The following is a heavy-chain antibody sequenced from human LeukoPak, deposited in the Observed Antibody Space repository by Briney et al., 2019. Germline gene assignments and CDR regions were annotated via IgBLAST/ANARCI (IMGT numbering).Heavy chain of an antibody. J-gene: IGHJ6*02. V-gene: IGHV1-18*01. CDR1: GYTFTSYG. D-gene: IGHD2-2*02. Sequence: GASVKVSCKASGYTFTSYGISWVRQAPGQGLEWMGWISAYNGNTNYAQKLQGRVTMTTDTSTSTAYMELSSLRSEDTAVYYCATPIVVVPAAITPTYYYYGMDVWGQGATVTVSS. CDR2: ISAYNGNT. CDR3: ATPIVVVPAAITPTYYYYGMDV.